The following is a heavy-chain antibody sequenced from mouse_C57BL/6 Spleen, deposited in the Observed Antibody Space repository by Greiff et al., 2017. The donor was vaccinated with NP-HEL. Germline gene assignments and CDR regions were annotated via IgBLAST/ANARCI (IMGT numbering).Heavy chain of an antibody. CDR3: ARKKGNWEGYAMDY. D-gene: IGHD4-1*01. Sequence: VQLQQPGAELVKPGASVKLSCKASGYTFTSYWMHWVKQRPGQGLEWIGMIHPNSGSTNYNEKFKSKATLTVDKSSSTAYMQLSSLTSEDSAVYYCARKKGNWEGYAMDYWGQGTSVTVSS. J-gene: IGHJ4*01. CDR2: IHPNSGST. CDR1: GYTFTSYW. V-gene: IGHV1-64*01.